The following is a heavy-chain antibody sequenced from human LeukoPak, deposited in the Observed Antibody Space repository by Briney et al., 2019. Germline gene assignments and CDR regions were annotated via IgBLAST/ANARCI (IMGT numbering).Heavy chain of an antibody. CDR2: INSDGSST. CDR1: GFTFSSYW. J-gene: IGHJ4*02. Sequence: GGSLRLSCAASGFTFSSYWMHWVRQAPGKGLVWVSRINSDGSSTSYADSVKGRFTISRDNAKNTLYLQMNSLRAEDTAVYYCARFPDGYPFDYWGQGTLVTVSS. CDR3: ARFPDGYPFDY. V-gene: IGHV3-74*01. D-gene: IGHD5-24*01.